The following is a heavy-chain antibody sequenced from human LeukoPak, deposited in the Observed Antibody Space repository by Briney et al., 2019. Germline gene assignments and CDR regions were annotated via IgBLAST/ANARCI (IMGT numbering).Heavy chain of an antibody. J-gene: IGHJ3*02. CDR1: GDSVSSNSAA. V-gene: IGHV6-1*01. D-gene: IGHD3-22*01. CDR3: ARALDYYDSSGYYEGAFDI. Sequence: SQTLSLTCAISGDSVSSNSAAWNWIRQSPSIGLEWLGRTYYRSKWYNDYAVSVKSRITINTDTSKNQFSLQLNSVTPEDTAVYYCARALDYYDSSGYYEGAFDIWGQGTMVTVSS. CDR2: TYYRSKWYN.